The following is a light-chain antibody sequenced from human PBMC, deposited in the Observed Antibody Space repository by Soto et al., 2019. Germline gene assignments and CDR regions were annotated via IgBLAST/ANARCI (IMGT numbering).Light chain of an antibody. CDR3: SSYVGDSAYA. Sequence: QSVLTQPASMSGSPGKSIPISSPGTTYGFETYNQVSCYQQHPGKAPKILIYEGSKRPSGVSNRFSGSKSGNTASLTISGLQAEDEADYFCSSYVGDSAYAFGTGTKVTVL. CDR1: TYGFETYNQ. V-gene: IGLV2-23*01. J-gene: IGLJ1*01. CDR2: EGS.